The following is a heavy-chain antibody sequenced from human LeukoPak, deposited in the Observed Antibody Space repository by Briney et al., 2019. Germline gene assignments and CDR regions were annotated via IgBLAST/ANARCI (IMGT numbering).Heavy chain of an antibody. D-gene: IGHD2-2*01. Sequence: SETLSLTCTVSGGSISSYYWSWIRQPPGKGLEWIGYIYHSGSTYYNPSLKSRVTISVDRSKNQFSLKLSSVTAADTAVYYCARVQVVPAAERGYYFDYWGQGTLVTVSS. CDR2: IYHSGST. V-gene: IGHV4-59*12. J-gene: IGHJ4*02. CDR1: GGSISSYY. CDR3: ARVQVVPAAERGYYFDY.